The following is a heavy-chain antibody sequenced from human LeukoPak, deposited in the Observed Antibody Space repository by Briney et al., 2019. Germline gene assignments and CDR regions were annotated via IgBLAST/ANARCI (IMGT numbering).Heavy chain of an antibody. CDR2: IWYDGENK. CDR3: AKGDDYGANTRLPKYNWFDP. V-gene: IGHV3-30*02. J-gene: IGHJ5*02. Sequence: GGSLRLSWAASRFTFSDCGMHWVRQAPGKGLEWGAFIWYDGENKDYADSVKGRFTISRDNSKDTLYLQMSSLRPEDTAVYYCAKGDDYGANTRLPKYNWFDPWGQGTLVTVSS. CDR1: RFTFSDCG. D-gene: IGHD4-23*01.